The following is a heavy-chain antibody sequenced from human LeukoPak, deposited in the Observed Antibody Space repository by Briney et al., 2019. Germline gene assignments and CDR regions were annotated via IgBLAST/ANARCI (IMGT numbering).Heavy chain of an antibody. CDR1: GDSINSYY. CDR2: MSYSGRS. CDR3: ATQILLCHYY. V-gene: IGHV4-59*08. J-gene: IGHJ4*02. Sequence: SETLSLTCTVSGDSINSYYWSWIRQTPEKGLEWIGYMSYSGRSDYGPSLKSRVTISVDTSKNQFSLKLSSVTAADTAVYYCATQILLCHYYWGQGTLVTVSS. D-gene: IGHD2/OR15-2a*01.